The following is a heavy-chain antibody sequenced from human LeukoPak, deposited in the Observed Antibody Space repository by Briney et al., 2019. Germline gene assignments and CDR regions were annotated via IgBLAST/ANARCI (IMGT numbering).Heavy chain of an antibody. J-gene: IGHJ6*02. Sequence: ASVNVSCKSSGYTFASSGISWVGPAPGQGLKGMGWISAYNGKTNYAQKLQGRVTMTTDTSTSTAYMELRSLRSDDTAVYYCARESTIASYGMDVWGQGTTVTVS. CDR3: ARESTIASYGMDV. CDR1: GYTFASSG. V-gene: IGHV1-18*01. CDR2: ISAYNGKT. D-gene: IGHD5/OR15-5a*01.